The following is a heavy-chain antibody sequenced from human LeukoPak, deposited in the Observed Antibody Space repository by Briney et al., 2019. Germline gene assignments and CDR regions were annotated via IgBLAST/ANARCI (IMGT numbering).Heavy chain of an antibody. CDR3: ARVVSSWYYFDY. CDR2: IYRSGST. V-gene: IGHV4-30-2*01. J-gene: IGHJ4*02. D-gene: IGHD6-13*01. CDR1: GGSISSGGYS. Sequence: SETLSLTCAVSGGSISSGGYSWSWIRQPPGKGLEWIGYIYRSGSTYYNPSLKSRVTISVDRSKNQFSLKLSSVTAADTAVYYCARVVSSWYYFDYWGQGTLVTVSS.